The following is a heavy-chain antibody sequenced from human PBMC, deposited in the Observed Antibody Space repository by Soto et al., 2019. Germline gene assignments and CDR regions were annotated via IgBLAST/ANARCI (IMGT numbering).Heavy chain of an antibody. CDR2: ISSDSIYT. CDR1: GFTFNDHY. J-gene: IGHJ6*02. D-gene: IGHD3-16*01. V-gene: IGHV3-11*06. CDR3: ARDSAGLGLDYGMDV. Sequence: QVQLVESGGGLVKPGGSLRLSCAASGFTFNDHYMTWIRQAPGKGLEWGSFISSDSIYTNSADSVKGRFTISRDNAQNLLYLQMSSLRVEDTAVYYCARDSAGLGLDYGMDVWGQGATVALSS.